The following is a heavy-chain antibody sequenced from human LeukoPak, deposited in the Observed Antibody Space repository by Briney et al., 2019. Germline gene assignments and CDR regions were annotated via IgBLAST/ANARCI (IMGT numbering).Heavy chain of an antibody. CDR3: ARAPFTYDSSGDSFDI. V-gene: IGHV3-66*01. Sequence: PGGSLRLSCAASGFTVSSNYMSWVHQAPGKGLEWVSVIYSGGGTYYADPVKGRFTVSKDNSKNTLYLQMNSLRAEDTAVYYCARAPFTYDSSGDSFDIWGQGTMVTVSS. D-gene: IGHD3-22*01. J-gene: IGHJ3*02. CDR2: IYSGGGT. CDR1: GFTVSSNY.